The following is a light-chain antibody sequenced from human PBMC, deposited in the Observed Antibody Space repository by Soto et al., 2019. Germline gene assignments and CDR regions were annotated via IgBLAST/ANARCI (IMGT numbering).Light chain of an antibody. Sequence: DIQITQSPSTLSATVGDRVTITCRAIQSISSWLTWYQQKPGKAPKLLIYKASSLESGVPSRFSGSGSGTEFTLTISSLQPDDFATYYCQQLHGYPITFGPGTRLEIK. CDR2: KAS. J-gene: IGKJ5*01. CDR1: QSISSW. CDR3: QQLHGYPIT. V-gene: IGKV1-5*03.